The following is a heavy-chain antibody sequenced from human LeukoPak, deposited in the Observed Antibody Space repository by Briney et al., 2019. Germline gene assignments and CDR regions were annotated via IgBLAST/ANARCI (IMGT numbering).Heavy chain of an antibody. CDR2: IYPSSGGT. D-gene: IGHD2/OR15-2a*01. J-gene: IGHJ4*02. V-gene: IGHV1-2*06. Sequence: EASVKVSCKASGYTFTNYHMHWVRQAPGQGLEWVGRIYPSSGGTNYAQKFQGRITLTTDTSINTAYMELSRLRFDDTAVYYCARDLPFEDWGQGTLVTVSS. CDR3: ARDLPFED. CDR1: GYTFTNYH.